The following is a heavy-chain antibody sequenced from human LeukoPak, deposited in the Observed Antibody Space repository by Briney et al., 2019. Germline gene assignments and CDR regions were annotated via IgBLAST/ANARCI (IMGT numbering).Heavy chain of an antibody. J-gene: IGHJ6*02. CDR1: GGSFSGYY. CDR2: INHSGST. V-gene: IGHV4-34*01. D-gene: IGHD5-12*01. Sequence: PSETLSLTCAVYGGSFSGYYWSWIRQPPGKGLEWIGEINHSGSTNYNPSLKSRVTISVDTSKNQFSLKLSSVTAADTAVYYCARGDIYYYGMDVWGQGTTVTVSS. CDR3: ARGDIYYYGMDV.